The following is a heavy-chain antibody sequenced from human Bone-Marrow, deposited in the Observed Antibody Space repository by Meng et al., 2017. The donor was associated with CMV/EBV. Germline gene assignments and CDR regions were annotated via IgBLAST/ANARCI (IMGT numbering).Heavy chain of an antibody. V-gene: IGHV1-18*01. CDR1: GYTFTTYG. Sequence: ASVKVSCKASGYTFTTYGVTWVRQAPGQGLEWMGWISPYNRKTNYTQRLQGRVTMTADTSSRTAYMELRSLRSDDTAVYYCAKSKQLAGYYWGQGTLVTVSS. CDR2: ISPYNRKT. CDR3: AKSKQLAGYY. D-gene: IGHD6-6*01. J-gene: IGHJ4*02.